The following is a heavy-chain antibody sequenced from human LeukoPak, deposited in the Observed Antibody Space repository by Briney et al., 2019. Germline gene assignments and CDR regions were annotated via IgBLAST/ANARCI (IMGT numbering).Heavy chain of an antibody. CDR2: IHKSGNT. J-gene: IGHJ2*01. CDR1: GDSISITNDY. D-gene: IGHD6-6*01. V-gene: IGHV4-39*01. Sequence: SETLSLTCTVSGDSISITNDYWAWIRQPPGTGLEWIGSIHKSGNTYYNSSLESRLTVSVDTSKNHFSLKLVSVTVADTAVYDCARHRYDNTEYLIEYFDLWGRGTLVSVSS. CDR3: ARHRYDNTEYLIEYFDL.